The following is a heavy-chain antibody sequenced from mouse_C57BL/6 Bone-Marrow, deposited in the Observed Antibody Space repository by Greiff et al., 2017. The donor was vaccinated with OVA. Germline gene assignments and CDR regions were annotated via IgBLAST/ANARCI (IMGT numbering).Heavy chain of an antibody. J-gene: IGHJ2*01. CDR1: GYTFTSYW. CDR2: LDPSDSYT. Sequence: QVQLQQPGAELVMPGASVKLSCKASGYTFTSYWMHWVKQRPGQGLEWIGELDPSDSYTNYNQKFKGKSTLTVDKSSSTAYMQLSSLTSEDSAVYYCAREGVLPFDYWGQGTTLTVSS. D-gene: IGHD2-14*01. V-gene: IGHV1-69*01. CDR3: AREGVLPFDY.